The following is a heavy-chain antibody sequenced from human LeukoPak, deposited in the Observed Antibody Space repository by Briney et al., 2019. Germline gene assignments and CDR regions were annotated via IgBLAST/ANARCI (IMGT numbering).Heavy chain of an antibody. CDR3: AREAPTHDFWSGYYGRSADLAVNWFDP. J-gene: IGHJ5*02. CDR1: GGTFSSYA. V-gene: IGHV1-69*05. CDR2: IIPIFGTA. D-gene: IGHD3-3*01. Sequence: GSSVKVSCKASGGTFSSYAISWVRQAPGQGLEWMGRIIPIFGTANYAQKFQGRVTITTDESTVTAYMALSSLRSEDTAVYYCAREAPTHDFWSGYYGRSADLAVNWFDPWGQGTLVTVSS.